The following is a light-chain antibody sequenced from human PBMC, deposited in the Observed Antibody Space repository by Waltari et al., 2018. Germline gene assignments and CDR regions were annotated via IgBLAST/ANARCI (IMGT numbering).Light chain of an antibody. Sequence: QSALTQPASVSGSLGQSITVPCTGTSRDVGTYDLVSWYRQYPGEAPRLMIYEVVKRPSRVSNRFSGSKSGNMASLTISGLQAEDEAHYYCSSYAGGGRVVFGGGTKLTVL. V-gene: IGLV2-23*02. CDR2: EVV. CDR1: SRDVGTYDL. J-gene: IGLJ2*01. CDR3: SSYAGGGRVV.